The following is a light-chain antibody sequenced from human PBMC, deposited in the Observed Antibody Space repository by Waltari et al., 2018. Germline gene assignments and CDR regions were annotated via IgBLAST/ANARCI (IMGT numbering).Light chain of an antibody. J-gene: IGKJ1*01. CDR1: QSVSRA. V-gene: IGKV3-20*01. Sequence: EVVLTQSPGTLSLSPGEGATLSCRASQSVSRALAWYQQKPGQAPRLLIYDASRRATGIPDRFSGSGSGTDFSLTISRLEPEDFAVYYCQKYESLPATFGQGP. CDR2: DAS. CDR3: QKYESLPAT.